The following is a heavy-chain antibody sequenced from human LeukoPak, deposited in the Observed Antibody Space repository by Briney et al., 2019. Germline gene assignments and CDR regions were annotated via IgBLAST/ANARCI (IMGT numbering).Heavy chain of an antibody. CDR3: ARHSGSYSPPAPFYFDY. Sequence: SETLSLTCTVSGGSISSYYWSWIRQPPGKGLEWIGYIYYSGSTNYNPSLKSRVTISVDTSKNQFSLKLSSVTAADTAVYYCARHSGSYSPPAPFYFDYWGQGTLVTVSS. CDR1: GGSISSYY. D-gene: IGHD1-26*01. J-gene: IGHJ4*02. V-gene: IGHV4-59*08. CDR2: IYYSGST.